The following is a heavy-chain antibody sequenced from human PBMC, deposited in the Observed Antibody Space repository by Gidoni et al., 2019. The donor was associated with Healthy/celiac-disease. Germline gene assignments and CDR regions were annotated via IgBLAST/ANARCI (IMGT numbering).Heavy chain of an antibody. CDR2: IIPIFGTA. CDR3: ARDRGSGWYREEKPEYYGMDV. CDR1: GGTFSSYA. D-gene: IGHD6-19*01. J-gene: IGHJ6*02. Sequence: QVQLVQSGAEVKKPGSSVKVSCKASGGTFSSYAISWVRQAPGQGLEWMGGIIPIFGTANYAQKFQGRVTITADESTSTAYMELSSLRSEDTAVYYCARDRGSGWYREEKPEYYGMDVWGQGTTVTVSS. V-gene: IGHV1-69*01.